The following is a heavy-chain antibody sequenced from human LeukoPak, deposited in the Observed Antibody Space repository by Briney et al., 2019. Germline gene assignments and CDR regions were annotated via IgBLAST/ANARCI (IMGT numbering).Heavy chain of an antibody. CDR3: ATNLYYGDYPSPLDY. Sequence: ASVTVSCTASGYTFTSNYIHWVRQAPGQGLEWMGWISAYNGNTNYAQKLQGRVTMTTDTSTSTGYMELRSLRSDDTAVYYCATNLYYGDYPSPLDYWGQGTLVTVSS. CDR2: ISAYNGNT. CDR1: GYTFTSNY. D-gene: IGHD4-17*01. V-gene: IGHV1-18*04. J-gene: IGHJ4*02.